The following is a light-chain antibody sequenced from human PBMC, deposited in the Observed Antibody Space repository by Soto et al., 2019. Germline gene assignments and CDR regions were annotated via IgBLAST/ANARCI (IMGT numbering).Light chain of an antibody. J-gene: IGKJ2*01. CDR1: QSVDSY. V-gene: IGKV3-20*01. CDR2: GTS. CDR3: QQYGNPPKST. Sequence: EIVLTQSPVTLSLSPGERATLSCRASQSVDSYLAWYQQKPGQAPRLLIYGTSTRATGVPDRFSGSGSGTGFPLPIRRLEPGGFSVDYCQQYGNPPKSTFCPGTQPEVQ.